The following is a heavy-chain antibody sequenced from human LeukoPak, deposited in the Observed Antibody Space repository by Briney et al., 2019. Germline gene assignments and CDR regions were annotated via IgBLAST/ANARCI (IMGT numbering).Heavy chain of an antibody. CDR1: GYTFTGYY. Sequence: GASVKVSCTVSGYTFTGYYMHWVRQAPGQGLEWMGWINPNSGGTNYAQKFQGRVTMTRDTSISTAYMELSRLRSDDTAVYYCARVGSPWGYYDSSGYFDYWGQGTLVTVSS. J-gene: IGHJ4*02. V-gene: IGHV1-2*02. CDR3: ARVGSPWGYYDSSGYFDY. D-gene: IGHD3-22*01. CDR2: INPNSGGT.